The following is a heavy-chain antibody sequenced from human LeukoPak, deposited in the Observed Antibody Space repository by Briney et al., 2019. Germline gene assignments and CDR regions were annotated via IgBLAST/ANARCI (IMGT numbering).Heavy chain of an antibody. J-gene: IGHJ5*02. CDR2: IFYSGST. V-gene: IGHV4-39*07. D-gene: IGHD3-9*01. CDR1: SGSISNSNYY. Sequence: SETLSLTCSVSSGSISNSNYYWGWIRQPPGKGLEWIGSIFYSGSTYYNPSPKSRVTISVDTSKNQFSLKLSSVTAADTAVYYCARERVNYDILTGSSVVIRWFDPWGQGTLVTVSS. CDR3: ARERVNYDILTGSSVVIRWFDP.